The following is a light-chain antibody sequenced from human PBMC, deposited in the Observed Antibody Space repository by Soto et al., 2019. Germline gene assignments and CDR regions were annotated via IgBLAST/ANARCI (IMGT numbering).Light chain of an antibody. J-gene: IGLJ2*01. Sequence: SYELTQPPSVSVAPGQTARSTCGGNSIGTKSVHWYQQKPGQGPVLVVYDDSDRPSGIPERFSGSNSGNTATLTISRVEAGDEADYYCQVWDISSDHVVFGGGTQLTVL. CDR1: SIGTKS. CDR2: DDS. V-gene: IGLV3-21*02. CDR3: QVWDISSDHVV.